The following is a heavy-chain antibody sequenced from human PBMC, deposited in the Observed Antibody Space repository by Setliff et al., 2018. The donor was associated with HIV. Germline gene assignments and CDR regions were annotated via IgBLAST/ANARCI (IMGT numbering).Heavy chain of an antibody. J-gene: IGHJ4*02. D-gene: IGHD3-22*01. Sequence: ASVKVSCKASGYTFIGYYMHWVRQAPGQGLEWMGWINPNSGGTNCAQKFQGWVTMTRDTSISTAYMELSRLRSDDTAVYYCARGAYYYDSSASDYFDYWGQGTLVTVSS. V-gene: IGHV1-2*04. CDR2: INPNSGGT. CDR1: GYTFIGYY. CDR3: ARGAYYYDSSASDYFDY.